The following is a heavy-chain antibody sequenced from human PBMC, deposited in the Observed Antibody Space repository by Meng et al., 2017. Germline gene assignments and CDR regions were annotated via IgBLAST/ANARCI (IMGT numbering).Heavy chain of an antibody. CDR2: IYHSGST. J-gene: IGHJ4*02. CDR1: GGSISSSNW. CDR3: ARFYDSSGNDY. Sequence: QVQRHEAGPGLLKPSGTRSLTGAVSGGSISSSNWWSWVHQPPGKGLEWIGEIYHSGSTNYNPSLKSRVTISVDKSKNQFSLQLSSVTAADTAVYYCARFYDSSGNDYWGQGTLVTVSS. V-gene: IGHV4-4*02. D-gene: IGHD3-22*01.